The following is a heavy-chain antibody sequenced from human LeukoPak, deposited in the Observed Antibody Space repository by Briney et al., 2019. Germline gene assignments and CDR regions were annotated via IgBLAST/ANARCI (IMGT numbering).Heavy chain of an antibody. D-gene: IGHD2-2*02. J-gene: IGHJ4*02. CDR2: ISYDGRIK. CDR3: APGCRSTSCNMDYFDS. V-gene: IGHV3-30*03. CDR1: GFSFSTYT. Sequence: GGSLRLSCAASGFSFSTYTMHWVRQAPGKGLEWVALISYDGRIKDYVDSVKGRFTISRDNSKNMVYLQMNSLRAEDTAVCYCAPGCRSTSCNMDYFDSWGQGTLVTVSS.